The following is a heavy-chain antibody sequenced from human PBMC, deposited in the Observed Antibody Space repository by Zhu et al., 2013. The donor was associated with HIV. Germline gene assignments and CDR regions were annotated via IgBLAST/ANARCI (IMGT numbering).Heavy chain of an antibody. CDR1: GYNFATYG. Sequence: QVQLEQSGPEVKKPGASVKVSCKATGYNFATYGISWVRQAPGQGLEWMGWISVHNGDTQYAQKFHDRVTLTTDTYTNIAYMELGNLRSDDTAVYYCARDPGHCSTSSCYIPVGGLAFWGLGTQVIVS. CDR3: ARDPGHCSTSSCYIPVGGLAF. J-gene: IGHJ4*02. D-gene: IGHD2-2*01. CDR2: ISVHNGDT. V-gene: IGHV1-18*04.